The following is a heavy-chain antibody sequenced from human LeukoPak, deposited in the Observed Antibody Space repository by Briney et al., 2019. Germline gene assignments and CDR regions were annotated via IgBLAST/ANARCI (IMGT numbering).Heavy chain of an antibody. Sequence: ASVKVSCKASGYTFTGYYMHWVRQAPGQGLEWMGWINPNSGGTNCAQKFQGRVTMTRDTSISTAYMELSRLRSDDTAVYYCAREASGYDLFYSDYWGQGTLVTVSS. CDR3: AREASGYDLFYSDY. D-gene: IGHD5-12*01. J-gene: IGHJ4*02. CDR2: INPNSGGT. V-gene: IGHV1-2*02. CDR1: GYTFTGYY.